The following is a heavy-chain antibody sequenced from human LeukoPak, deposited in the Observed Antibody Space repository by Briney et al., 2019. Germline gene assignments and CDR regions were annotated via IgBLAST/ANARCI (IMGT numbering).Heavy chain of an antibody. V-gene: IGHV4-38-2*02. J-gene: IGHJ4*02. CDR1: GYSISSGYY. CDR3: ARDTVVVVY. D-gene: IGHD3-22*01. CDR2: IYHSGST. Sequence: TTSETLSLTCTVSGYSISSGYYWGWIRQPPGKGLEWIGSIYHSGSTYYNPSLKSRVTISVDTSKNQFSLKLSSVTAADTAVYYCARDTVVVVYWGQGTLVTVSS.